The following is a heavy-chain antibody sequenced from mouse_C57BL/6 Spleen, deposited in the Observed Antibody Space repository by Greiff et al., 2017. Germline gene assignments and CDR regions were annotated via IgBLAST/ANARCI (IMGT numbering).Heavy chain of an antibody. J-gene: IGHJ2*01. CDR1: GFTFSSYT. Sequence: DVMLVESGGGLVKPGGSLKLSCAASGFTFSSYTMSWVRQTPEKRLEWVATISGGGGNTYYPDSVKGRFTISRDNAKNTLYLQMSSLMSEDTALYYCASVYYGYYFDYWGQGTTLTVSS. CDR3: ASVYYGYYFDY. CDR2: ISGGGGNT. D-gene: IGHD1-1*01. V-gene: IGHV5-9*01.